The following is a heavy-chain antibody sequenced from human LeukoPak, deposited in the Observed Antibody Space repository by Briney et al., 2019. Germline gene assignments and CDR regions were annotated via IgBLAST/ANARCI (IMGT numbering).Heavy chain of an antibody. CDR3: AHRTDLYSSSWYWGY. CDR2: IYWDDDK. Sequence: ESGPTLVKPTPTLTLTCTFSGFSLTTSGVGVGWIRQPPGKALEWLALIYWDDDKRYSPSLKSRLTITKDTSKNQVVLTMTNMDPVDTATYYCAHRTDLYSSSWYWGYWGQGTLVTVSS. CDR1: GFSLTTSGVG. D-gene: IGHD6-13*01. J-gene: IGHJ4*02. V-gene: IGHV2-5*02.